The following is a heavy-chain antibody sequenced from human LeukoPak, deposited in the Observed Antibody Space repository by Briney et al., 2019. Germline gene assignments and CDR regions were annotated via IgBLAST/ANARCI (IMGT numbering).Heavy chain of an antibody. CDR2: VPGSGSST. D-gene: IGHD3-16*01. J-gene: IGHJ4*02. CDR1: GFTVSNNY. Sequence: GGSLRLSCTASGFTVSNNYMSWVRQAPGKGLEWVSTVPGSGSSTSYADSVQGRFTISRDNSKNTLYLQMNSLRAEDTAVYYCAKDLKAVLFAYFDYWGQGALVTVSS. V-gene: IGHV3-23*01. CDR3: AKDLKAVLFAYFDY.